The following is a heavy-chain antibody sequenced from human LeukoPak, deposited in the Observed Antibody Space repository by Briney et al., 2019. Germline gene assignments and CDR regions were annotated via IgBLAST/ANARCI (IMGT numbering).Heavy chain of an antibody. J-gene: IGHJ6*03. CDR1: GGSISSGSYY. Sequence: SETLSLTCTVSGGSISSGSYYWSWIRQPAGKGLEWIGRIYTSGSTNYNPSLKSRVTISVDTSKNQFSLKLSSVTAADTAVYYCARVTSSWSLYYYMDVWAKGPRSPSP. D-gene: IGHD6-13*01. CDR2: IYTSGST. V-gene: IGHV4-61*02. CDR3: ARVTSSWSLYYYMDV.